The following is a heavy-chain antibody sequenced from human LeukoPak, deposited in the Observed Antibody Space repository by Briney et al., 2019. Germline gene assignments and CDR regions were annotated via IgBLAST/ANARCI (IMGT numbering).Heavy chain of an antibody. CDR3: ARGDKFSGDY. V-gene: IGHV3-7*04. Sequence: PGGSLRLSCAASGFTFGTYWMSWGRQAPGKGREWVANIHQDGNEKYYVDSVKGRFTISRDNAKNSLYLQMNSLRAEDTAVYYCARGDKFSGDYWGQGTLVTVSS. J-gene: IGHJ4*02. CDR2: IHQDGNEK. CDR1: GFTFGTYW. D-gene: IGHD2-15*01.